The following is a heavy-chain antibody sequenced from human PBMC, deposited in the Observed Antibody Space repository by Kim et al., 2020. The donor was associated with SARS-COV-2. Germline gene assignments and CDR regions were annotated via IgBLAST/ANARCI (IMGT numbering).Heavy chain of an antibody. D-gene: IGHD6-6*01. V-gene: IGHV5-51*01. CDR2: IYPGDSDT. CDR1: GYRFTSYW. Sequence: GESLKISCKGSGYRFTSYWIGWVRQMPGKGLEWMGIIYPGDSDTRYSPSFQGQVTISADKSISTAYLQWSSLKASDTAMYYCARQPAYSSSYYYGMDVWGQGTTVTVSS. CDR3: ARQPAYSSSYYYGMDV. J-gene: IGHJ6*02.